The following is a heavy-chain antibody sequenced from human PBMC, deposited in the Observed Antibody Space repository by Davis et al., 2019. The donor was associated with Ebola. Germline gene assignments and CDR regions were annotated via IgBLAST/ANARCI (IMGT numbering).Heavy chain of an antibody. CDR2: LGTSADT. CDR3: VKDTSNIWFDI. CDR1: GFIFSRYV. J-gene: IGHJ3*02. Sequence: PGGSLRLSCAASGFIFSRYVMSWVRQAPGEGLEWVSTLGTSADTYYADSVKGRFTISRDNSKNTLYLQMNGLRVEDTAIYYCVKDTSNIWFDIWGQGTMVTVSS. V-gene: IGHV3-23*01. D-gene: IGHD1-26*01.